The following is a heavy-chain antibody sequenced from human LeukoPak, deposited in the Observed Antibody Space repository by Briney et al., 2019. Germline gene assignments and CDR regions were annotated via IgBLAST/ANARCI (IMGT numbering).Heavy chain of an antibody. V-gene: IGHV3-21*01. CDR1: GFTFSSYS. Sequence: GGSLRLSCAASGFTFSSYSMNWVRQAPGKGLEWVSSISSSSSYIYYADSVKGRFTISRDNAKNSLYLQMNSLRAEDTAVYYCARDRGVVVTVISYYFDYWGQGTLVTVSS. CDR3: ARDRGVVVTVISYYFDY. D-gene: IGHD2-21*02. J-gene: IGHJ4*02. CDR2: ISSSSSYI.